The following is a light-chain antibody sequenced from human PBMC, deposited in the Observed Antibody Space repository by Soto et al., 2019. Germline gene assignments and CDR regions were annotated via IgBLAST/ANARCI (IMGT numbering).Light chain of an antibody. CDR2: EVS. CDR3: SLYTRSTFYV. CDR1: SSDVGYYNR. Sequence: QSVLTQPPSVSGSPGQSVTISCTGTSSDVGYYNRVSWHQQPPGTAPKLLIYEVSNRPSGVPDRFSGSKSGNTASLTISGLQAEDEADYYCSLYTRSTFYVFGTGTKVTVL. V-gene: IGLV2-18*01. J-gene: IGLJ1*01.